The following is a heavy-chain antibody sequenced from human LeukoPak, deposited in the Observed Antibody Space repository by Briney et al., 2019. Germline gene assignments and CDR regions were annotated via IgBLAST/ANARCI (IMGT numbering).Heavy chain of an antibody. J-gene: IGHJ4*02. V-gene: IGHV1-8*02. CDR2: MNPNSGNT. Sequence: ASVKVSCKASGYTFTGYYMHWVRQAPGQGLEWMGWMNPNSGNTGYAQKFQGRVTMTRNTSISTAYMELSSLRSEDTAVYYCARYCSSTSCYQDYWGQGTLVTVSS. CDR3: ARYCSSTSCYQDY. D-gene: IGHD2-2*01. CDR1: GYTFTGYY.